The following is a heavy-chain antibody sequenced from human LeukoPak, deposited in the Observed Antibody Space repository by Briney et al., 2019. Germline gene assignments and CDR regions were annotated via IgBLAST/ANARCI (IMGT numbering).Heavy chain of an antibody. CDR3: ARDQAVAGPSSYYGMDV. V-gene: IGHV3-66*01. Sequence: GGSLRLSCAASGFTVSSNYMSWVRQAPGKGLEGVSVIYSGGRTYYAASVKGRFTISRDNSKNTLYLQLNRLRAEHTAVYYCARDQAVAGPSSYYGMDVWGQGTTVTVSS. J-gene: IGHJ6*02. D-gene: IGHD6-19*01. CDR1: GFTVSSNY. CDR2: IYSGGRT.